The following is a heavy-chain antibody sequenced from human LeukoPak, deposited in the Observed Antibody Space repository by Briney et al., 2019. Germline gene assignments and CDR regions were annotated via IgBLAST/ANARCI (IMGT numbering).Heavy chain of an antibody. J-gene: IGHJ4*02. V-gene: IGHV3-48*02. CDR3: ARGYYYDSSGYYPPLDY. D-gene: IGHD3-22*01. Sequence: GGSLRLSCAASGFTFSSYSMNWVRQAPGKGLEWVSYISSSSSTIYYADSVKGRFTISRDNAKNSLYLQMNSLRDEDTAVYYCARGYYYDSSGYYPPLDYWGQGTLVTVSS. CDR2: ISSSSSTI. CDR1: GFTFSSYS.